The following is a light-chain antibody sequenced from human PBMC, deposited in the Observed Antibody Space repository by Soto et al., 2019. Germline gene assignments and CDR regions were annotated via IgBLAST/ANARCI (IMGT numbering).Light chain of an antibody. CDR2: KVS. CDR1: QSLVHSDGIAY. V-gene: IGKV2-30*02. J-gene: IGKJ5*01. CDR3: MQGTHWPIT. Sequence: DVVMTQSPLSLPVTLGQPASISYRSNQSLVHSDGIAYFSWFQQRPGRSPRRLIYKVSNRDSGVPARFSGSGSGTDFALKISRVEAEDVGVYYCMQGTHWPITFGQGTRLENK.